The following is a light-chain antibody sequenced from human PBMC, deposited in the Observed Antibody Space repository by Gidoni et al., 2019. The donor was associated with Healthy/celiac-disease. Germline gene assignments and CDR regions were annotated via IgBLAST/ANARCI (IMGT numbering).Light chain of an antibody. CDR1: QGISSY. Sequence: IQLTQSPSSLSASVGDRVTITCRASQGISSYLAWYQQKPGKAPKLLIYAASTLQSGVPSRFSGSGSGTDFTLTISRLQPEDFATYYCQQLNSYRGFTFGPGTKVDIK. V-gene: IGKV1-9*01. J-gene: IGKJ3*01. CDR3: QQLNSYRGFT. CDR2: AAS.